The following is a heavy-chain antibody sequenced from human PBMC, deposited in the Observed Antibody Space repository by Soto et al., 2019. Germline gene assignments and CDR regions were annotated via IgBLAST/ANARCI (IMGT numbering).Heavy chain of an antibody. CDR2: LNIGNGNT. Sequence: ASVKVSCKTSGYTFTSYAIHWVRQAPGQGLERMGWLNIGNGNTKYSQKFQGRVTVTRDTSARTAYMELSSLTSEDTAVYYCAKVRYSSPMGYYYGMDVWGQGTTVTVSS. CDR3: AKVRYSSPMGYYYGMDV. V-gene: IGHV1-3*04. J-gene: IGHJ6*02. D-gene: IGHD6-19*01. CDR1: GYTFTSYA.